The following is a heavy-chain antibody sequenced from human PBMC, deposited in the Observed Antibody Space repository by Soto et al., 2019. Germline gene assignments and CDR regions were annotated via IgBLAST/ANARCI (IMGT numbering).Heavy chain of an antibody. J-gene: IGHJ4*02. Sequence: EVQLVESGGGLVEPGGSIRLSCVASGFTFTKAYMTWVGQAPGKGLEWVVRSKGRHAGGTTDYATSVKGRFTISRDDSKNTLYLQMNSLKTEDTSVYYCATEGGYPWSNFYGAYWGQGTLVTVSS. CDR1: GFTFTKAY. D-gene: IGHD1-26*01. CDR3: ATEGGYPWSNFYGAY. V-gene: IGHV3-15*01. CDR2: SKGRHAGGTT.